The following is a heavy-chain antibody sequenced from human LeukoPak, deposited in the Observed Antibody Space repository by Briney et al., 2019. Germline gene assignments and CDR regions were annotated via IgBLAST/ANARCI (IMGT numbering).Heavy chain of an antibody. CDR2: TSYDGSRK. D-gene: IGHD2-21*02. Sequence: GGSLGLSCKASGFTFSSYDMHWVRQAPGKGLEWVAGTSYDGSRKYYADSVKGRFAISRDNSKNTLSLQMTSLRAEDTAVYYCAKIYEAYCRDDCYSRYLDLWGRGTLVTVSS. CDR1: GFTFSSYD. J-gene: IGHJ2*01. CDR3: AKIYEAYCRDDCYSRYLDL. V-gene: IGHV3-30*18.